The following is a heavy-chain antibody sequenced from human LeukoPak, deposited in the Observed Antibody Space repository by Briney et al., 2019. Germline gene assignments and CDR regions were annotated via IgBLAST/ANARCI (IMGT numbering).Heavy chain of an antibody. Sequence: SVKVSCKASGYTFTSYGISWVRQAPGQGLEWMGGIIPIFGTANYAQKFQGRVTITADESTSTAYMELSSLRSEDTAVYYCARVGVVVVPAENWFDPWGQGTLVTVSS. V-gene: IGHV1-69*13. CDR1: GYTFTSYG. D-gene: IGHD2-2*01. CDR3: ARVGVVVVPAENWFDP. CDR2: IIPIFGTA. J-gene: IGHJ5*02.